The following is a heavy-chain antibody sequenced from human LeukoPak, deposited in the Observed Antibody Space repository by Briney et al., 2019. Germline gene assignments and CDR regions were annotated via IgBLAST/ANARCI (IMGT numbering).Heavy chain of an antibody. CDR3: ARGTYGSGSYYMGFDY. Sequence: SETLSLTCAVYGGSFSGYYWSWIRQPPGKGLEWIGEINHSGSTNYNPSLKSRVTISVDTSKNQFSLKLSSVTAAGTAVYYCARGTYGSGSYYMGFDYWGQGTLVTVSS. V-gene: IGHV4-34*01. D-gene: IGHD3-10*01. CDR2: INHSGST. J-gene: IGHJ4*02. CDR1: GGSFSGYY.